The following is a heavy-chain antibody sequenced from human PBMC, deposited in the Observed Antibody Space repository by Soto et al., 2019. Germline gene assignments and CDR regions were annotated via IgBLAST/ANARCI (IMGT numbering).Heavy chain of an antibody. CDR3: AKLGDIVVLPAASPQDYFDS. Sequence: PGGSLRLSCAASGFTFSSYAMSWVRQAPGKGLKWVSAISGGSDSTYYADPVKGRFTISRDNSKNTLYLQMNSLRVEDTAVYYCAKLGDIVVLPAASPQDYFDSWGQGSLVTVSS. CDR2: ISGGSDST. V-gene: IGHV3-23*01. CDR1: GFTFSSYA. J-gene: IGHJ4*02. D-gene: IGHD2-2*01.